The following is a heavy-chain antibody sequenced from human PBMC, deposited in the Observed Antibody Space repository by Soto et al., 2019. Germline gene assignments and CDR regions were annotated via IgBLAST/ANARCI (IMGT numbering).Heavy chain of an antibody. Sequence: ASVKVSCKASGGTFSSYGISWVRQAPGQGLEWMGWISAYNGNTNYAQKLQGRVTMTTDTSTSTAYMELRSLRSDDTAVYYCAREVDSGNPIDYWGQGTLVTVSS. J-gene: IGHJ4*02. CDR1: GGTFSSYG. V-gene: IGHV1-18*01. D-gene: IGHD5-12*01. CDR3: AREVDSGNPIDY. CDR2: ISAYNGNT.